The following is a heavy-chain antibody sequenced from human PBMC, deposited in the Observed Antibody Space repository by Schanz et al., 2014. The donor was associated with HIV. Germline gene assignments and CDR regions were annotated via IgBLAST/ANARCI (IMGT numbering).Heavy chain of an antibody. J-gene: IGHJ3*02. CDR1: GFTFSSYA. CDR2: ISGNSGHT. Sequence: EVQLLESGGGLVQPGGSLRLSCAASGFTFSSYAMSWVRQAPGKGLEWVSGISGNSGHTWYADSVKGRFTISRDNPKNMLYLQMNSLRAEDTAVYYCAKTTWGRGVDAFDIWGQGTMVTVSS. D-gene: IGHD3-16*01. V-gene: IGHV3-23*01. CDR3: AKTTWGRGVDAFDI.